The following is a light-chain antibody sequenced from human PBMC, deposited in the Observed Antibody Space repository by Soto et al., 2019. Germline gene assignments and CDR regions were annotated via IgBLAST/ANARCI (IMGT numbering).Light chain of an antibody. CDR1: QSISNN. V-gene: IGKV3-15*01. CDR3: HQYNNWPPAT. CDR2: GAS. J-gene: IGKJ1*01. Sequence: ETVMTQSPATLSVSPGERVTLSCRASQSISNNLAWYQQKPGQVPRLLIYGASTRATGIPARFSGSGSGTEFTLTINSLQSEDSAVYYWHQYNNWPPATFGQGTKVDIK.